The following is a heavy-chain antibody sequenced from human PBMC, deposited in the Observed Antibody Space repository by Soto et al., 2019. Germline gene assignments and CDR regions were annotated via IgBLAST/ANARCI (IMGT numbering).Heavy chain of an antibody. D-gene: IGHD4-17*01. CDR1: GFTFSSYA. Sequence: PGGPLRLSCAPSGFTFSSYAMSWVRQAPGQGLEWVSAIRGSGGSTYYADSVKGRVTMTTDTSTNTAYMELRSLRSDDTAVYYCASWAGQVRDFGGPFDYWGQGTLVTVS. V-gene: IGHV3-23*01. CDR3: ASWAGQVRDFGGPFDY. J-gene: IGHJ4*02. CDR2: IRGSGGST.